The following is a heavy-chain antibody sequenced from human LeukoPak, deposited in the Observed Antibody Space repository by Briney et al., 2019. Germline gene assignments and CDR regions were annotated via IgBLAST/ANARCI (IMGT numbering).Heavy chain of an antibody. V-gene: IGHV1-69*05. D-gene: IGHD4-17*01. CDR2: IIPIFGTA. Sequence: ASVKISCKASGGTFNSYAIRWVRQAHGQGLEWMGGIIPIFGTANYAQKFQGRVTITTGESTSTAHMELSSLRSEDTAVYYCARDLTTIAGGRFDPWGQGTLVTVSS. J-gene: IGHJ5*02. CDR3: ARDLTTIAGGRFDP. CDR1: GGTFNSYA.